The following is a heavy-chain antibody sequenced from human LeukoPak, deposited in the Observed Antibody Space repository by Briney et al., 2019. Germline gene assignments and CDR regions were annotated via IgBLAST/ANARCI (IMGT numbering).Heavy chain of an antibody. D-gene: IGHD6-19*01. Sequence: GGSLRLSCEGSAFIFSGHWMNWVRQTPGKGLEWVSAISGSGGSTYYADSVKGRFTISRDNSKNTLYLQMNSLRAEDTAVYYCAKSGWSSAFDIWGQGTMVTVSS. J-gene: IGHJ3*02. CDR2: ISGSGGST. CDR1: AFIFSGHW. CDR3: AKSGWSSAFDI. V-gene: IGHV3-23*01.